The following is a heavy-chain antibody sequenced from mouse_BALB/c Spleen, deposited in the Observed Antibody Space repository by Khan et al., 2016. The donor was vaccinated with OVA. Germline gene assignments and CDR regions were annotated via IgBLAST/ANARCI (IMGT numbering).Heavy chain of an antibody. CDR2: VSSGGSFT. J-gene: IGHJ2*01. V-gene: IGHV5-9-3*01. CDR1: GFTFNNYA. Sequence: EVELVESGGGLVKPGGSLKLSCAASGFTFNNYAMSWVRQTPEKRLEWVATVSSGGSFTYYPESVKGRFTISRDNAKNTLYLQMSSLRSEDTAMYYCARQGGIYDGPFDYWGQGTTLTVSS. CDR3: ARQGGIYDGPFDY. D-gene: IGHD2-3*01.